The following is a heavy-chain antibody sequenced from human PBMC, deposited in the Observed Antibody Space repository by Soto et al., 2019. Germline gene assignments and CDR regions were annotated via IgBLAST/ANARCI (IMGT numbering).Heavy chain of an antibody. CDR1: GFTFSSYW. D-gene: IGHD3-10*01. Sequence: GGSLRLSCAASGFTFSSYWMHWVRQAPGKGLVWVSRINSDGSSTSYADSVEGRFTISRDNAKNTLYLQMNSLRAEDTAVYYCAREGYYGSGSYSWFDPWGQGTLVTVSS. J-gene: IGHJ5*02. CDR3: AREGYYGSGSYSWFDP. V-gene: IGHV3-74*01. CDR2: INSDGSST.